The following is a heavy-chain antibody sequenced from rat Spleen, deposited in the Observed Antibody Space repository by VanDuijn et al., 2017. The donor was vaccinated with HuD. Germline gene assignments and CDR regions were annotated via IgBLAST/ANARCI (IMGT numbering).Heavy chain of an antibody. CDR3: ARDLNWGLDY. D-gene: IGHD5-1*01. Sequence: QVQLKESGPGLVQPSQTLSLTCTVSGFSLTSYHVSWVRQPPGKGLEWMGVIWTGGSTDYNSALKSRLSISRDTSKSQVFLKMNSLQTEDIATYYCARDLNWGLDYWGQGVMVTVSS. J-gene: IGHJ2*01. V-gene: IGHV2-43*01. CDR1: GFSLTSYH. CDR2: IWTGGST.